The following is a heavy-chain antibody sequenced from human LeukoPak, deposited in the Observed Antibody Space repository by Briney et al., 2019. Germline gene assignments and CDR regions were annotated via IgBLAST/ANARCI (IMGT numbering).Heavy chain of an antibody. CDR1: GGSISSGGYY. Sequence: PSQTLSLTCTVSGGSISSGGYYWSWIRQHPGKGLEWIGYIYYSGSTYYNPSLKSRVTISVDTSKNQFSLKLSSVTAADTAVYYCARGGRKLGVFDYWGQGTLVTVSS. J-gene: IGHJ4*02. V-gene: IGHV4-31*03. CDR2: IYYSGST. CDR3: ARGGRKLGVFDY. D-gene: IGHD7-27*01.